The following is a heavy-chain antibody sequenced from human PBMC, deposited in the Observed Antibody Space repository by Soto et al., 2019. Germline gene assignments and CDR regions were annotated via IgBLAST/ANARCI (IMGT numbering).Heavy chain of an antibody. V-gene: IGHV3-72*01. D-gene: IGHD1-7*01. Sequence: GGSLRLSCAASGFTFSDHYMDWVRQAPGKGLEWVGRIRNKANTYTTDYAASVKGRFTISRDDSKNSLYLQMNSLKTEDTAVYHSPPVNGSTFIAYWGQGTLVTVSS. J-gene: IGHJ4*02. CDR3: PPVNGSTFIAY. CDR2: IRNKANTYTT. CDR1: GFTFSDHY.